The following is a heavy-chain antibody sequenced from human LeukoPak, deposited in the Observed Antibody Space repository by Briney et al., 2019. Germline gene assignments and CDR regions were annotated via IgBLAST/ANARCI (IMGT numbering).Heavy chain of an antibody. J-gene: IGHJ4*02. Sequence: GASVKVSCKASGYTFTGHYMHWVRQAAGQGLEWMGRINPNSGGTNYAQKFQGRVTMTRDTSISTAYMELSRLRSDDTAVYYCARGATIFGVVKGGSGSYYVYWGQGTLVTVSS. CDR3: ARGATIFGVVKGGSGSYYVY. D-gene: IGHD3-3*01. CDR1: GYTFTGHY. CDR2: INPNSGGT. V-gene: IGHV1-2*06.